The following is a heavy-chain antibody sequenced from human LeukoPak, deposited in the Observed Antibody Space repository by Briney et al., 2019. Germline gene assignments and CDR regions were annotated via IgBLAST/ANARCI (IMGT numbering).Heavy chain of an antibody. Sequence: GGSLRLSCAASGFTVSTKYMSWVRQPPGKGLEWVSIIYTGDGTYYADSVKGRFTISRDNSKNTLFLQMNSLRAEDTAVYYCAPQWQLLHYFDYWGQGTLVTVSS. CDR2: IYTGDGT. J-gene: IGHJ4*02. CDR3: APQWQLLHYFDY. V-gene: IGHV3-53*01. CDR1: GFTVSTKY. D-gene: IGHD1-26*01.